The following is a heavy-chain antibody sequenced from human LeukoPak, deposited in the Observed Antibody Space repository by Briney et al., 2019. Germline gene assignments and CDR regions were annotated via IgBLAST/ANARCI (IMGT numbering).Heavy chain of an antibody. CDR1: GGSISRYY. CDR2: IYYSGST. CDR3: ARGPRYYDFWSGYQNWFDP. Sequence: SETLSLTCTVSGGSISRYYWSWIRQPPGKGLEWIGYIYYSGSTNYNPSLKSRVTISLDTSKNQFSLKLSSVTAADTAVYYCARGPRYYDFWSGYQNWFDPWGQGTLVTVSS. V-gene: IGHV4-59*12. D-gene: IGHD3-3*01. J-gene: IGHJ5*02.